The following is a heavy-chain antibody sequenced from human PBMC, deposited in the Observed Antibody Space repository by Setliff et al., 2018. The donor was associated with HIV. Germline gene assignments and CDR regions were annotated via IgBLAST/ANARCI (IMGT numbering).Heavy chain of an antibody. Sequence: PSQTLALTCAISGDSVYSNSAAWNWIRQSPSRGLEGLGRTYYRSKWYNDYEVYVKSRITINTDTSKNQFSLQLNSVTPEDTAVYYCASSRRLRSSVYSFDYWAQATLVTVSS. CDR2: TYYRSKWYN. D-gene: IGHD5-12*01. CDR1: GDSVYSNSAA. J-gene: IGHJ4*02. CDR3: ASSRRLRSSVYSFDY. V-gene: IGHV6-1*01.